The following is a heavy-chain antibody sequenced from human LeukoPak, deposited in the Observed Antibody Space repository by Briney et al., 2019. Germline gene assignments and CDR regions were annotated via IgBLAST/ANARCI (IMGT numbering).Heavy chain of an antibody. CDR1: GGTFSSYA. V-gene: IGHV1-69*13. CDR3: ARDAPPLTGTTVY. J-gene: IGHJ4*02. D-gene: IGHD1-20*01. CDR2: IIPIFGTA. Sequence: SVKVSCKASGGTFSSYAISWVRQAPGQGLEWMGGIIPIFGTANYAQKFQGRVTITADESTSAAYMELSSLRSEDTAVYYCARDAPPLTGTTVYWGQGTLVTVSS.